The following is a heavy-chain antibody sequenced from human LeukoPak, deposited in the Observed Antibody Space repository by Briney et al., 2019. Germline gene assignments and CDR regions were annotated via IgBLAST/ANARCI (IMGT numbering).Heavy chain of an antibody. Sequence: GGSLRLSCAASGFTFSHYGMHWVRQAPGKGLEWVTFIRYDGNEKFYTDSVKGRFTVSRDNSKNTVYLQMNSLRAEDTAVYYCAKGGSYRSQPYFDYWGQGTPVTVSS. CDR1: GFTFSHYG. CDR3: AKGGSYRSQPYFDY. V-gene: IGHV3-30*02. J-gene: IGHJ4*02. CDR2: IRYDGNEK. D-gene: IGHD3-16*02.